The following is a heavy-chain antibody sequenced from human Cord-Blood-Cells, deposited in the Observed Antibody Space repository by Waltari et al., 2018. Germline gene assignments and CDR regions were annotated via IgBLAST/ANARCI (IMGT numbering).Heavy chain of an antibody. V-gene: IGHV4-34*01. Sequence: QVQLQQWGAGLLKPSETLSLTCAVYGGSFSGYYWRWTRQPPGKGLEWIGEINHSGSTNYNPSLKSRVTISVDTSKNQFSLKLSSVTAADTAVYYCARGFYNTYFSFDYWGQGTLVTVSS. CDR3: ARGFYNTYFSFDY. D-gene: IGHD3-10*01. J-gene: IGHJ4*02. CDR1: GGSFSGYY. CDR2: INHSGST.